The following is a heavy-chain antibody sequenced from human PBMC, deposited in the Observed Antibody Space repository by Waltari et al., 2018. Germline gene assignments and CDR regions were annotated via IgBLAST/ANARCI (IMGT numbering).Heavy chain of an antibody. J-gene: IGHJ3*02. CDR1: GFIFSRYE. Sequence: EVQLVESGGGLVQPGGSLRLSCAASGFIFSRYEMNWVRQAPGKGLEWVSYISSSGSTTYYGDSVKGRFTISRDDAKNSLDLQMNSLRVEDTAVYYCARVGPGSGYGGIVNAFDI. D-gene: IGHD3-22*01. CDR3: ARVGPGSGYGGIVNAFDI. CDR2: ISSSGSTT. V-gene: IGHV3-48*03.